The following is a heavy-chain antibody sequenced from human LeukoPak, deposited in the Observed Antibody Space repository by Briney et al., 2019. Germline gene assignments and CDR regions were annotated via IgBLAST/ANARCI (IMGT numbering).Heavy chain of an antibody. CDR1: GGSFSGYY. D-gene: IGHD6-13*01. CDR2: INHSGST. V-gene: IGHV4-34*01. Sequence: SETLSLTCAVYGGSFSGYYWSWIRQPPGKGLEWIGEINHSGSTNYNPSLKSRVTISVDTSKNQFSLKLSSVTAADTAVYYCARAGSSWPYYFDYWGQGTLVTVSS. J-gene: IGHJ4*02. CDR3: ARAGSSWPYYFDY.